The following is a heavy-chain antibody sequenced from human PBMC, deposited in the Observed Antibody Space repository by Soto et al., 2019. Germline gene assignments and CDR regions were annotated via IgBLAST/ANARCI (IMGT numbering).Heavy chain of an antibody. V-gene: IGHV4-31*03. J-gene: IGHJ6*02. CDR3: ARDLKGVTPDPTSYYYYGMDV. CDR2: IYYSGST. Sequence: SETLSLTCTVSGGSISSGGYYWSWIRQHPGKGLEWIGYIYYSGSTYYNPSLKSRVTISVDTSKNQFSLKLSSVTAADTAVYYCARDLKGVTPDPTSYYYYGMDVWGQGTTVTVSS. D-gene: IGHD2-21*02. CDR1: GGSISSGGYY.